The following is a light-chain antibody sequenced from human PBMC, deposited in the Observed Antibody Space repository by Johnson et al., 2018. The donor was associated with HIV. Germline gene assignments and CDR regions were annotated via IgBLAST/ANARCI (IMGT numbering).Light chain of an antibody. V-gene: IGLV1-51*01. J-gene: IGLJ1*01. CDR2: DNN. CDR3: GTWDSSLSAGV. Sequence: QSVLTQPPSVSAAPGQKVTISCSGSNSNIGNNYVSWYQQVPGTAPKLLIYDNNKRPSGIPDRFSGSKSGTSATLGITGLPTGDEADYYCGTWDSSLSAGVFGTGTKVTVL. CDR1: NSNIGNNY.